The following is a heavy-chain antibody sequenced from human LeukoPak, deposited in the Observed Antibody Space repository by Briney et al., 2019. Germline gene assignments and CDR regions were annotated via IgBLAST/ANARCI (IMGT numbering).Heavy chain of an antibody. CDR2: INWSGGST. CDR3: ARTPITSPFYFDY. Sequence: GGSLRLSCTASGFAFDEHGMSWVRHVPGKGLEWVSGINWSGGSTGYADPLRGRFTISRDNAKNSLYLQMDSLRAEDTALYYCARTPITSPFYFDYWGQGTLVTVSS. V-gene: IGHV3-20*04. CDR1: GFAFDEHG. J-gene: IGHJ4*02. D-gene: IGHD2-2*01.